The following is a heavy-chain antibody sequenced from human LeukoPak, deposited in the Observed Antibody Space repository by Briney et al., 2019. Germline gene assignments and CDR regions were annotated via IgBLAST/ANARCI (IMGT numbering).Heavy chain of an antibody. CDR3: AKEELRGLDY. V-gene: IGHV3-74*01. J-gene: IGHJ4*02. CDR2: INPDGSTT. Sequence: GGFLRLSCAASGFTLSSYWMHWVRHVPGKGLVWVSRINPDGSTTTYADSVKGRFTISRDNAKNTLYLQMNSLRAEDTAVYYCAKEELRGLDYWGQGTLVTVSS. CDR1: GFTLSSYW. D-gene: IGHD1-26*01.